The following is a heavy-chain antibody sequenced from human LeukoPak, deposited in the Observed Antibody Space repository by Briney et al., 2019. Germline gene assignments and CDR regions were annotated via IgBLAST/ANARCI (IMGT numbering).Heavy chain of an antibody. D-gene: IGHD6-13*01. CDR2: IRYDANIK. CDR3: AKGHSSSWSFFDY. J-gene: IGHJ4*02. CDR1: GFTFSSLG. V-gene: IGHV3-30*02. Sequence: GGSLRLSCAASGFTFSSLGLHWVRQAPGKGLEWVAFIRYDANIKYYADSVKGRFTISRDNSKNTLYLQMNSLRAEDTAVYYCAKGHSSSWSFFDYWGQGTLVTVSS.